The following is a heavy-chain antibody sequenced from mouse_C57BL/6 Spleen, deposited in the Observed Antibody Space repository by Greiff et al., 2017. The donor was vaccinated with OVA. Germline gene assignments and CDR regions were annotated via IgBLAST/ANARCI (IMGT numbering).Heavy chain of an antibody. CDR3: AREDGSTTAPEGFAY. CDR1: GYTFTSYW. D-gene: IGHD1-2*01. J-gene: IGHJ3*01. Sequence: QVQLQQPGAELVRPGTSVKLSCKASGYTFTSYWMHWVKQRPGQGLEWIGVIDPSDSYTNYNQKFKGKATLTVDTSSSTAYMQLSSLTSEDSAVYYCAREDGSTTAPEGFAYWGQGTLVTVSA. V-gene: IGHV1-59*01. CDR2: IDPSDSYT.